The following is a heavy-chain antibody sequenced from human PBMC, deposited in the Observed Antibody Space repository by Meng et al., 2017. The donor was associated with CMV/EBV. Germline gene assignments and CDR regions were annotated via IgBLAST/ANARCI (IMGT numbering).Heavy chain of an antibody. Sequence: SETLSLTCTVSGGPISSYYWSWIRQPPGKGLEWIGYIYYSGSTNYNPSLKSRVTISVDTSKNQFSLKLSSVTAADTAVYYCARVPPPDAFDIWGQGTMVTVSS. CDR1: GGPISSYY. CDR2: IYYSGST. CDR3: ARVPPPDAFDI. J-gene: IGHJ3*02. V-gene: IGHV4-59*01.